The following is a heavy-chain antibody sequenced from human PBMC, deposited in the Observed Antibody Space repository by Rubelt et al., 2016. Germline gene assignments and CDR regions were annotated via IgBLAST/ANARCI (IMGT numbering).Heavy chain of an antibody. Sequence: QLQLQESGPGLVKPSETLSLTCTVSGGSISSSSYYWGWIRQPPGKGLEWIGSIYYTEGTYYNPSLKSRVTISVDTSKNQFSLKLSAVTAADTAVYDCARRSFYGSGLWFDPWGQGTLVTVSS. CDR3: ARRSFYGSGLWFDP. D-gene: IGHD3-10*01. CDR2: IYYTEGT. V-gene: IGHV4-39*01. J-gene: IGHJ5*02. CDR1: GGSISSSSYY.